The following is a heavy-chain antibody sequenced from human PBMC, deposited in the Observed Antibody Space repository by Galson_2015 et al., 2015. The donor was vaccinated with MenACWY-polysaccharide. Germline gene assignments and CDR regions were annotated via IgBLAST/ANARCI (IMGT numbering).Heavy chain of an antibody. D-gene: IGHD3-10*01. V-gene: IGHV3-69-1*01. J-gene: IGHJ4*02. CDR1: GFTFPNSA. CDR2: IGGSGTT. Sequence: SLRLSCAASGFTFPNSAMNWVRQAQGKGLEWVSSIGGSGTTYYADSVKGGFTISRDNAENSLFLQMNGLRAEDTAVYYCARERWFRGVFFDQWGQGTLVTVSS. CDR3: ARERWFRGVFFDQ.